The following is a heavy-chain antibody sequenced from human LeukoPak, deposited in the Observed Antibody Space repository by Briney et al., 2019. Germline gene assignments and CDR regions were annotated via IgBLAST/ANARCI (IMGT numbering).Heavy chain of an antibody. D-gene: IGHD5-18*01. CDR1: GYTFTGYY. V-gene: IGHV1-2*02. CDR3: ARGGYSYYNWFDP. Sequence: ASVKVSCKASGYTFTGYYMHWVRQAPGQGLEWMGWINPNSGGTNYAQKFQGRVTMTRDTSISTAYMERSRLRSDDTAVYYCARGGYSYYNWFDPWGQGTLVTVSS. J-gene: IGHJ5*02. CDR2: INPNSGGT.